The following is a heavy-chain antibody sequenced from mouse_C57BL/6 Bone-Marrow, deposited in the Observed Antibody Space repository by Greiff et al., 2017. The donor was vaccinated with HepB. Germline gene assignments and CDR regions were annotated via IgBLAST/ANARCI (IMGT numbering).Heavy chain of an antibody. J-gene: IGHJ1*03. CDR2: INYDGSST. D-gene: IGHD2-3*01. CDR1: GFTFSDYY. V-gene: IGHV5-16*02. CDR3: ARRGDGPWYFDV. Sequence: EVQLVESEGGLVQPGSSMKLSCTASGFTFSDYYMAWVRQVPEKGLEWVANINYDGSSTYYLDSLKSRFIISRDNAKNILYLQMSSLKSEDTATYYCARRGDGPWYFDVWGTGTTVTVSS.